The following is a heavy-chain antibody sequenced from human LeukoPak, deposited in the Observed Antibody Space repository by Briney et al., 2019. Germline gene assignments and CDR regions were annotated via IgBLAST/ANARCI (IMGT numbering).Heavy chain of an antibody. CDR3: ARHGIQLWYQFDY. D-gene: IGHD5-18*01. J-gene: IGHJ4*02. CDR1: GYSISSGYY. CDR2: IYHSGST. V-gene: IGHV4-38-2*01. Sequence: SETLSLTCAVSGYSISSGYYWGWIRQPPGKGLEWIGSIYHSGSTYYNPSLKRRVTISVDTSKNQFSLKLSSVTAADTAVYYCARHGIQLWYQFDYWGQGTLVTVSS.